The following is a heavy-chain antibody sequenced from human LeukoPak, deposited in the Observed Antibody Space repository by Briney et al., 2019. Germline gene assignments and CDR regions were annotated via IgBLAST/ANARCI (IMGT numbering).Heavy chain of an antibody. D-gene: IGHD6-19*01. J-gene: IGHJ2*01. V-gene: IGHV3-30-3*02. CDR1: GFTFSNYA. Sequence: GGSLRLSCAASGFTFSNYAILWVRQAPGKGLEWVAVISYDGSSKNFADSVKGRFTISRDSSKNTLYLQMNSLRVEDTAVYYCAKSMTLQWRGFFDLWGRGTHVTVSS. CDR3: AKSMTLQWRGFFDL. CDR2: ISYDGSSK.